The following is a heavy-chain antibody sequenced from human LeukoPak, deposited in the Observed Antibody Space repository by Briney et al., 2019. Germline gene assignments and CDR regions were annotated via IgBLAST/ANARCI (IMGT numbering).Heavy chain of an antibody. D-gene: IGHD1/OR15-1a*01. CDR2: IWYDGSNK. CDR3: AKDQQIVSAKYYFDS. Sequence: GRSLRLSCAASGFTFSSYGMHWVRQAPGKGLEWVAVIWYDGSNKYYADSVKGRFTITRDNAKNTVYLQMNSLRVEDTAVYYCAKDQQIVSAKYYFDSWGQGILVTVSS. J-gene: IGHJ4*02. CDR1: GFTFSSYG. V-gene: IGHV3-33*06.